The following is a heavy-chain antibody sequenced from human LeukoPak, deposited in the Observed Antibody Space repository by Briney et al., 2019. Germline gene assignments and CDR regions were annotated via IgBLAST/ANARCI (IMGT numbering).Heavy chain of an antibody. Sequence: SQTLSLTCAISGDSVSSNRAAWNWFRQSPSRGLEWLGRTYYTSKWYNGYAVSVKSRITVNPDTSKNQFSLKLASVTTADTAVYYCARDRWLGYWGQGTLVTVSS. V-gene: IGHV6-1*01. D-gene: IGHD5-12*01. CDR3: ARDRWLGY. CDR2: TYYTSKWYN. J-gene: IGHJ4*02. CDR1: GDSVSSNRAA.